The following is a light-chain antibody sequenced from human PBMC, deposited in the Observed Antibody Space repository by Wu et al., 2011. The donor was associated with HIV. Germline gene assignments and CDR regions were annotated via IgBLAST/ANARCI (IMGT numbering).Light chain of an antibody. CDR2: GAS. CDR3: QKYNTAPWT. V-gene: IGKV3D-15*01. J-gene: IGKJ1*01. Sequence: ATLSCRASQSVSRYLAWYQQKPGQAPRLLIYGASNRATGIPDRFSGSGSGTDFTLTISSLQPEDVATYYCQKYNTAPWTFGQGTKVEMK. CDR1: QSVSRY.